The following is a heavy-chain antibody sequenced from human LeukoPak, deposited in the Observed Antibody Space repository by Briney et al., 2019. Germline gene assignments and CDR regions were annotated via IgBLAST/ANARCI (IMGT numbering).Heavy chain of an antibody. D-gene: IGHD3-22*01. CDR1: GFTFSRYS. V-gene: IGHV3-48*01. CDR2: ISSSSSTI. CDR3: ARGHEGYYDDSSGPVDY. J-gene: IGHJ4*02. Sequence: PGGSLRLSCAASGFTFSRYSMNWVRQAPGKGLEWVSYISSSSSTIYYADSVKGRSTISRDNAKNSLYLQMNSLRAEDTAVYYCARGHEGYYDDSSGPVDYWGQGTLVTVSS.